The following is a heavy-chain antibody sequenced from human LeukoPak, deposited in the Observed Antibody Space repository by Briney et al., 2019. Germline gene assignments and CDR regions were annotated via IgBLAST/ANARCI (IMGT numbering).Heavy chain of an antibody. CDR2: IYYSGST. CDR3: ARHVGIAAAGTAPTSGWFDP. J-gene: IGHJ5*02. V-gene: IGHV4-39*01. Sequence: SETLSLTCTVSGGSISSSSYYWGWIRQPPGKGLEWIGSIYYSGSTYYNPSLKSRVTISVDTSENQFSLKLSSVTAADTAVYYCARHVGIAAAGTAPTSGWFDPWGQGTLVTVSS. D-gene: IGHD6-13*01. CDR1: GGSISSSSYY.